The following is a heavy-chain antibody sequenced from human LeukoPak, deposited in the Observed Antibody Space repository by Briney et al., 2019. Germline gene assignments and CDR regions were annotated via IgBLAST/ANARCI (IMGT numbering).Heavy chain of an antibody. CDR2: VYSSGIT. J-gene: IGHJ4*02. CDR1: GGSITGHY. D-gene: IGHD6-13*01. CDR3: ARHLTSSWYFDY. V-gene: IGHV4-59*08. Sequence: SETLSLTCTVSGGSITGHYWTWIRQPPGKGLEWIGYVYSSGITNYNPSLKSRVTISVDTSKNQFSLRLTSLTAADTAVFYCARHLTSSWYFDYWGRGTLVTVSS.